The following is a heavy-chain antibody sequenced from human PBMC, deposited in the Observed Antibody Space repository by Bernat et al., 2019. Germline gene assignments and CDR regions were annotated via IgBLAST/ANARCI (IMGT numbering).Heavy chain of an antibody. CDR3: ARGSEGGYTYSYFDY. D-gene: IGHD5-18*01. Sequence: QVQLVQSGAEVKKPGASVKVSCRASGFTFTTYAVHWVRQAPGQRLEWMGWINAGNGNTRYSQKFQGRVTISRDTSASTVYMELNSLKSEDTAVYYCARGSEGGYTYSYFDYWGQGTLVTVSS. CDR1: GFTFTTYA. V-gene: IGHV1-3*01. CDR2: INAGNGNT. J-gene: IGHJ4*02.